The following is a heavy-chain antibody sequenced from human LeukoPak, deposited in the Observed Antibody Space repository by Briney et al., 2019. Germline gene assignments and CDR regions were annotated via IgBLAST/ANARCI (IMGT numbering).Heavy chain of an antibody. CDR2: IYTSGST. Sequence: PSETLSLTCTVSGGSISSGSYYWSWIRQPAGKGLEWIGRIYTSGSTNYNPSLKSRVTMSVDTSKNQFSLKLSSVTAADTAVYYCARKLTAVAGYFDCWGQGTLVTVSS. CDR3: ARKLTAVAGYFDC. D-gene: IGHD6-19*01. CDR1: GGSISSGSYY. V-gene: IGHV4-61*02. J-gene: IGHJ4*02.